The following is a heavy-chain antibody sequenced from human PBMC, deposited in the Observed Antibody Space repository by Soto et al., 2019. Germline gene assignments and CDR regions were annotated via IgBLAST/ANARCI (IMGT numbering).Heavy chain of an antibody. D-gene: IGHD6-13*01. CDR2: IYYNGST. V-gene: IGHV4-59*08. J-gene: IGHJ6*02. Sequence: QVQLQESGPGLVKPSETLSLTCTVSGCSISSYYWSWIRQPPGKGLEWIGYIYYNGSTNYNPSLKRRVTMSVATSKNQFSLKLSSVTAADTAGYYCASCIAVPGTCYYGMHVWGQGTTVTVSS. CDR1: GCSISSYY. CDR3: ASCIAVPGTCYYGMHV.